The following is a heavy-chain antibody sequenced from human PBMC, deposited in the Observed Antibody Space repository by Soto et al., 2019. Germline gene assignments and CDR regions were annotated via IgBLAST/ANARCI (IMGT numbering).Heavy chain of an antibody. CDR2: IYYSGST. J-gene: IGHJ4*02. V-gene: IGHV4-59*08. CDR1: GGYISSYY. D-gene: IGHD6-19*01. CDR3: ARHDPQWLDYFDY. Sequence: PSETLSLSCTVSGGYISSYYWSWIRQPPGKGLEWIGYIYYSGSTNYNPSLKSRVTISVDTSKNQFSLKLSSVTAADTAVYYCARHDPQWLDYFDYWGQGTPVTVSS.